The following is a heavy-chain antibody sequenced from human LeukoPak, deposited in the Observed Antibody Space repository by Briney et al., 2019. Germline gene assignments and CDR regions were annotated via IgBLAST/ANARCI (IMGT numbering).Heavy chain of an antibody. CDR1: GGTFSSYA. V-gene: IGHV1-2*02. Sequence: GASVKVSCKASGGTFSSYAISWVRQAPGQGLEWMGWINPNSGGTNYAQKFQGRVTMTRDTSISTAYMELSRLRSDDTAVYYCARAIPAEYGSGLNWFDPWGQGTLVTVSS. D-gene: IGHD3-10*01. CDR2: INPNSGGT. J-gene: IGHJ5*02. CDR3: ARAIPAEYGSGLNWFDP.